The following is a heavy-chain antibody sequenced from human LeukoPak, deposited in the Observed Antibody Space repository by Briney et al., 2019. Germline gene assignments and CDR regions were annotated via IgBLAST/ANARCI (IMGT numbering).Heavy chain of an antibody. CDR1: GFTFSSYA. J-gene: IGHJ4*02. D-gene: IGHD6-13*01. Sequence: PGGSLRLSCAASGFTFSSYAMSWVRQAPGKGLEWVSAISGSGGSTYYADSVKGRFTISRDNSKNTLYLQMNSLRAEDTAVYYCAKDLGEQQLVRGLSDGYFDYWGQGTLVTVSS. V-gene: IGHV3-23*01. CDR3: AKDLGEQQLVRGLSDGYFDY. CDR2: ISGSGGST.